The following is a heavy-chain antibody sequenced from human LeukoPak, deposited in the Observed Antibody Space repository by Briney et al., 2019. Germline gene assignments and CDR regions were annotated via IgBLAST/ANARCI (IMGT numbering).Heavy chain of an antibody. V-gene: IGHV4-34*01. CDR3: AREAAGGSYYVDY. D-gene: IGHD1-26*01. CDR1: GGSFSGYY. J-gene: IGHJ4*02. CDR2: INHSGST. Sequence: PSETLSLTCAVYGGSFSGYYWSWIRQPPGKGLEWIGEINHSGSTNYNPSLKSRVTISVDTSKNQFSLKLSSVTAADTAVYYCAREAAGGSYYVDYWGQGTLVTVSS.